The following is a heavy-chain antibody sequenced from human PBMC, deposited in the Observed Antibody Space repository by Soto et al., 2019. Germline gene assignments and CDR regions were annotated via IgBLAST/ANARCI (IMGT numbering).Heavy chain of an antibody. CDR3: ARRGYSYGLDV. CDR1: GYNFATYW. CDR2: IYPGDSDT. Sequence: PGASLKISCKGSGYNFATYWIAWVRQLPGKGPEWMGIIYPGDSDTSYSLSFQGQVTISVDKSISTAYLQWNSLKASDTAVYYCARRGYSYGLDVWGQGTKVTVSS. V-gene: IGHV5-51*01. J-gene: IGHJ6*02. D-gene: IGHD5-18*01.